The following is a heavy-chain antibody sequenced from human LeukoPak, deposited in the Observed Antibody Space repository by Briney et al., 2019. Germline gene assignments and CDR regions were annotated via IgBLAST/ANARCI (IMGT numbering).Heavy chain of an antibody. Sequence: PSETLSLTCAVYGGSFSGYYWSWIRQPPGKGLEWIGEINHSGSTNYNPSLKCRVTISVDTSKNQFSLKLSSVTAADTAVYYCARGQSGVVPIDYWGQGTLVTVSS. CDR3: ARGQSGVVPIDY. CDR2: INHSGST. V-gene: IGHV4-34*01. J-gene: IGHJ4*02. CDR1: GGSFSGYY. D-gene: IGHD2-15*01.